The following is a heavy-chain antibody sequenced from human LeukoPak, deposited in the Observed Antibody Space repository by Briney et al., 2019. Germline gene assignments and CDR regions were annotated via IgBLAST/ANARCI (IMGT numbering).Heavy chain of an antibody. CDR2: IYHSGST. J-gene: IGHJ5*02. V-gene: IGHV4-30-2*01. CDR1: GGSISSGGYY. Sequence: SQTLSLTCTVSGGSISSGGYYWSWIRQPPGKGLEWIGYIYHSGSTYYNPSLKSRVTISVDRSKNQFSLKLSSVTAADTAVYYCARDGYSNWFDPWGQGTLVTVSS. CDR3: ARDGYSNWFDP. D-gene: IGHD5-18*01.